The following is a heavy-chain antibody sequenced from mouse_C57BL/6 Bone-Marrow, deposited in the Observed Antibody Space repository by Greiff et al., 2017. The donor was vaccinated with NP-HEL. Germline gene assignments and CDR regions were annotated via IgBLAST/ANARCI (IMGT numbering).Heavy chain of an antibody. CDR1: GFSLTSYG. V-gene: IGHV2-2*01. D-gene: IGHD3-3*01. CDR2: IWSGGGT. J-gene: IGHJ4*01. CDR3: ARNWDSSPHYYAMDD. Sequence: QVQLQQSGPGLVQPSQSLSITCTVSGFSLTSYGVHWVRQSPGKGLEWLGVIWSGGGTDYNAAFISRLSISKDNSKSQVFFKMNSLQADDTAIYYCARNWDSSPHYYAMDDWGQGPSVTVSS.